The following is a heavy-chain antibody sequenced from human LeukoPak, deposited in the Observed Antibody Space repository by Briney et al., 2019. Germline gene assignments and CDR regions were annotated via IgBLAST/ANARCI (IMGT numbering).Heavy chain of an antibody. J-gene: IGHJ6*04. D-gene: IGHD3-10*01. V-gene: IGHV1-69*13. Sequence: ASVKVSCKASGGTFSSYAISWVRQAPGQGLEWMGGIIPIFGTANYAQKFQGRVTITADESTSTAYMELSSLRSEDTAVYYCARDADGSGSYGYYYYGMDVWGKGTTVTVSS. CDR1: GGTFSSYA. CDR2: IIPIFGTA. CDR3: ARDADGSGSYGYYYYGMDV.